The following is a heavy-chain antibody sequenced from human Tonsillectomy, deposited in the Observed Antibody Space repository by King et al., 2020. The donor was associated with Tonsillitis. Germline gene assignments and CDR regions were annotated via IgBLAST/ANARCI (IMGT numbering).Heavy chain of an antibody. V-gene: IGHV4-39*07. J-gene: IGHJ4*02. CDR1: GGSISGSAYN. CDR3: AGLYYGSGSGAETDY. Sequence: QLQESGPGLVKSSETLSLTCTVSGGSISGSAYNWGWIRQPPGKGLEWIGSIYESENSYFNPSLKSRVTISLDTSKNQFSLKLTSVSAADTAVYYCAGLYYGSGSGAETDYWGQGTLVTVSS. CDR2: IYESENS. D-gene: IGHD3-10*01.